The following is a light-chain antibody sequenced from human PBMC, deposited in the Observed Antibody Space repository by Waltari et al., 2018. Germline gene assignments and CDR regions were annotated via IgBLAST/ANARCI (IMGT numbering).Light chain of an antibody. Sequence: DIQMTQSPSSLSASVGDRVTITCRASQDISNDLGWFQQKPGKAPTRLIYAASTLQSGVPSRFSGSGSGTEFTLTVSSLQPEDSATYYCLQHNSYPLTFGGGTKVEI. CDR2: AAS. CDR3: LQHNSYPLT. J-gene: IGKJ4*01. CDR1: QDISND. V-gene: IGKV1-17*01.